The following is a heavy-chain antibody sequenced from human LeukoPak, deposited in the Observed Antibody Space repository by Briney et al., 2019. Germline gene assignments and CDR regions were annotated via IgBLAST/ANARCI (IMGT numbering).Heavy chain of an antibody. Sequence: GSSVKVSCKASGGTFSSYAISWVRQAPGQGLEWMGRIIPIFGTANYAQKFQGRVTITTDESTSTAYMELSSLRSEDTAVYYCASDYSSTSRYSSGLDAFDIWGQGTMVTDSS. D-gene: IGHD6-19*01. V-gene: IGHV1-69*05. J-gene: IGHJ3*02. CDR3: ASDYSSTSRYSSGLDAFDI. CDR1: GGTFSSYA. CDR2: IIPIFGTA.